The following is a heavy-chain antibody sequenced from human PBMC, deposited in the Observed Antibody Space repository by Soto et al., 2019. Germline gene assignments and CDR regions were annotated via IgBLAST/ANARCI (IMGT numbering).Heavy chain of an antibody. V-gene: IGHV3-23*01. J-gene: IGHJ4*02. CDR3: AKDADFWSGFPPLDY. D-gene: IGHD3-3*01. Sequence: PGGSLRLSCAASGFTFSNAWMNWVRQAPGKGLEWVSAISGSGGSTYYADSVKGRFTISRDNSKNTLYLQMNSLRAEDTAVYYCAKDADFWSGFPPLDYWGQGTLVTVSS. CDR1: GFTFSNAW. CDR2: ISGSGGST.